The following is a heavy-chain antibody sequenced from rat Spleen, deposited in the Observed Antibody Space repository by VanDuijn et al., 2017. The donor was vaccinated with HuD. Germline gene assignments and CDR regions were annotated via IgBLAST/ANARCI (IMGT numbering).Heavy chain of an antibody. V-gene: IGHV5-27*01. Sequence: EVQLVESRGGLVQPGGSLKLSCAASGFTFSNYYMAWVRQAPTKGLEWVTYISTGGSTYYRDSVKGRFTISRDNAKSTLYLQMDSLRSEDTATYYCTTGVYPGNFDYWGQGVMVTVSS. CDR3: TTGVYPGNFDY. J-gene: IGHJ2*01. CDR2: ISTGGST. CDR1: GFTFSNYY. D-gene: IGHD1-4*01.